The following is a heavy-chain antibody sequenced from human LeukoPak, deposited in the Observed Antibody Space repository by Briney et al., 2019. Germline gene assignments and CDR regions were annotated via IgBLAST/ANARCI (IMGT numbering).Heavy chain of an antibody. D-gene: IGHD3-10*01. CDR3: AGGRPLWFGELLFEPLDY. Sequence: GGSLRLSCAASGFTFRSYGMHWVRQAPGKGLEWVAVMWYDGSNKYYADSVKGRFTISRDNSKNTLYLQMNSLRAEDTAVYYCAGGRPLWFGELLFEPLDYWGQGTLVTVSS. CDR1: GFTFRSYG. CDR2: MWYDGSNK. J-gene: IGHJ4*02. V-gene: IGHV3-33*01.